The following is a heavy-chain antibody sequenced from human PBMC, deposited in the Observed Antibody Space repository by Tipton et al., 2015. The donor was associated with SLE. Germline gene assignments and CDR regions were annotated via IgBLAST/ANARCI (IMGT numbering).Heavy chain of an antibody. D-gene: IGHD4-11*01. J-gene: IGHJ4*02. V-gene: IGHV4-59*11. CDR3: VTDYTAADS. CDR2: IYYSGTT. Sequence: TLSLTCTVSGVSITSHYWSWIRQPPGKGLEWIGDIYYSGTTNYNPSLKSRVTISVDTSKNQFSLKLSSVTAADTAVYYCVTDYTAADSWGQGTLVTVSS. CDR1: GVSITSHY.